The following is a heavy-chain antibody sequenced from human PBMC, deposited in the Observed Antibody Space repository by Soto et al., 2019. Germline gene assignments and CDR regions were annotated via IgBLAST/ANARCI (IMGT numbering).Heavy chain of an antibody. CDR1: GFTFSVYG. J-gene: IGHJ4*02. D-gene: IGHD1-26*01. CDR2: ITGSGSST. Sequence: VQLLESGGTLVQPGGSLRLSCSASGFTFSVYGMTWVRQAPGKGLEWVSSITGSGSSTFYVESVKGRFTVSRDNSKSTMYLQLNSLRAEDTAVYYCARHLKLVGATTFDSRGQGALVSVSS. V-gene: IGHV3-23*01. CDR3: ARHLKLVGATTFDS.